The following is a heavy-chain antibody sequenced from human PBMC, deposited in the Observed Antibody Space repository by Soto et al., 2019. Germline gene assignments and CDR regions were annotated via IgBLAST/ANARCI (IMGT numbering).Heavy chain of an antibody. CDR3: ATYYDSGLDP. CDR2: IKPDNGDT. J-gene: IGHJ5*02. V-gene: IGHV1-18*04. Sequence: QLQLVQSGAEVERPGASVRVSCKAYGYPFSKYGISWIRQAPGQGLEWMGWIKPDNGDTNYAQKFQGRVTMTTDTSSNTAYMELRSLRSDDTAVYYCATYYDSGLDPWGQGTLVSVSS. D-gene: IGHD3-10*01. CDR1: GYPFSKYG.